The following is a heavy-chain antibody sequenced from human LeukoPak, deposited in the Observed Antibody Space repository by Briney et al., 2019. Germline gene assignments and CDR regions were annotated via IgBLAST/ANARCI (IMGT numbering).Heavy chain of an antibody. J-gene: IGHJ4*02. V-gene: IGHV1-8*02. CDR2: MNPNSGNT. Sequence: ASVKVSCKASGGTFSSYAISWVRQAPGQGLEWMGWMNPNSGNTGYAQKFQGRVTMTRNTSISTAYMELSSLRSEDTAVYYCARGFAAMVNDYWGQGTLVTVSS. CDR1: GGTFSSYA. CDR3: ARGFAAMVNDY. D-gene: IGHD5-18*01.